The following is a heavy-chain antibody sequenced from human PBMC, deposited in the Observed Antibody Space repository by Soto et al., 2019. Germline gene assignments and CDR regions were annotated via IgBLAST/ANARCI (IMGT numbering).Heavy chain of an antibody. CDR3: ARGYPDTTIVLYYYGMDV. J-gene: IGHJ6*02. V-gene: IGHV6-1*01. CDR1: GDSVSSNSAV. CDR2: TYYRSKWYN. Sequence: SQTLSLTCAISGDSVSSNSAVWNWIRQSPSRGLEWLGRTYYRSKWYNDYAVSVKRRITINPDTSKNQFSLQLNSVTPEDTAVYYCARGYPDTTIVLYYYGMDVWGQGTTVTVSS. D-gene: IGHD5-18*01.